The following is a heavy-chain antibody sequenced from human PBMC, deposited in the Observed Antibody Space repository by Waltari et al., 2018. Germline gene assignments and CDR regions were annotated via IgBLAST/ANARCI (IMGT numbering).Heavy chain of an antibody. CDR3: ARVNSITIFGAPAY. Sequence: QVQLVQSGAEVKKPGASVKVSCKASGYTFTGYYMHWVRQPPGQGLEWMGWINPNSGGTNYAQKFQGRVTMTRDTSISTAYMELSRLRSDDTTVYYCARVNSITIFGAPAYWGQGTLVTVSS. CDR2: INPNSGGT. CDR1: GYTFTGYY. V-gene: IGHV1-2*02. J-gene: IGHJ4*02. D-gene: IGHD3-3*01.